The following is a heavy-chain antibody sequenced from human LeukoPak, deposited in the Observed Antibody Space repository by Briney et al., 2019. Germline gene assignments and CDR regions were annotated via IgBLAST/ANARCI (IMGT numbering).Heavy chain of an antibody. D-gene: IGHD3-10*02. J-gene: IGHJ6*04. V-gene: IGHV3-48*03. CDR3: AELGITMIGGV. CDR1: GFTFSSYE. CDR2: ISSSGSTI. Sequence: GGSLRLSCAASGFTFSSYEMNWVRQAPGKGLEWVSYISSSGSTIYYADSVNGRFTISRDNAKNSLYMQMNSLRAEDTAVYYCAELGITMIGGVWGKGTTVTISS.